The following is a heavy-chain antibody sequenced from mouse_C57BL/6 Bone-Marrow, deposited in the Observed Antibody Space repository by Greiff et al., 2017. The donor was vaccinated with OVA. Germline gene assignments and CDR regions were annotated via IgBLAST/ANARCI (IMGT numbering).Heavy chain of an antibody. CDR1: GYAFTNYL. V-gene: IGHV1-54*01. Sequence: VKLQESGAELVRPGPSVKVSCKASGYAFTNYLIEWVKQRPGQGLEWIGVINPGSGGTNYNEKFKGKATLTADKSSSTAYMQLSSLTSEDSAVYFCARPRAYWGQGTLVTVSA. CDR2: INPGSGGT. CDR3: ARPRAY. J-gene: IGHJ3*01.